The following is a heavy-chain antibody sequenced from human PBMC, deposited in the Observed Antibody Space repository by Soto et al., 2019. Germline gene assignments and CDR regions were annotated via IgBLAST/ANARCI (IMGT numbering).Heavy chain of an antibody. CDR1: GDSIGTYN. J-gene: IGHJ6*02. Sequence: QVQLQASGPGLVKPSDTLSLTCTVSGDSIGTYNWGWIRQPPGKRLEWIGYIYSNGGTSYNPALYSRVTISADTSTKQFSLRLSSVTAADTAVYYCVRRGIGALHGLVDVWGQGTTVTVSS. V-gene: IGHV4-59*08. D-gene: IGHD1-26*01. CDR3: VRRGIGALHGLVDV. CDR2: IYSNGGT.